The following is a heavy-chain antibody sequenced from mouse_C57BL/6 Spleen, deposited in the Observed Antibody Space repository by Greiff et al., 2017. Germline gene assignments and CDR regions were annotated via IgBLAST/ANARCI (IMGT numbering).Heavy chain of an antibody. CDR3: TSTTVVDYYAMDY. CDR2: IDPENGDT. CDR1: GFNIKDDY. J-gene: IGHJ4*01. V-gene: IGHV14-4*01. D-gene: IGHD1-1*01. Sequence: VQLQQSGAELVRPGASVKLSCTASGFNIKDDYMHWVKQRPEQGLEWIGWIDPENGDTEYASKFHGKATITADTSSNTAYLQLSSLTSEDTAVYCCTSTTVVDYYAMDYWGQGTSVTVSS.